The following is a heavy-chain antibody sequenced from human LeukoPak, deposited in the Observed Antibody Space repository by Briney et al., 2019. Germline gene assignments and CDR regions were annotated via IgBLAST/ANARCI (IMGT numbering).Heavy chain of an antibody. D-gene: IGHD5-24*01. J-gene: IGHJ4*02. CDR3: ARDRGDGYNYFDY. CDR2: ISYDGSNK. V-gene: IGHV3-30-3*01. CDR1: GFTFSSYA. Sequence: GGSLRLPCAASGFTFSSYAMHWVRRAPGKGLEWVAVISYDGSNKYYADSVKGRFTISRDNSKNTLYLQMNSLRAEDTAVYYCARDRGDGYNYFDYWGQGTLVTVSS.